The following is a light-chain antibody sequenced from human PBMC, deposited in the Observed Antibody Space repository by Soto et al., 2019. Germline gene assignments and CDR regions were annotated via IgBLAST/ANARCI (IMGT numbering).Light chain of an antibody. CDR3: QQYYDAPQT. CDR2: WAS. CDR1: QSVLYSSNNKNY. Sequence: DIVMTQSPASLAVSLGERATINCKSSQSVLYSSNNKNYLAWYQQKPGQPPKLLIYWASTRESGVPDRFSGSGSGTVFPLTISSLQAEDVEGYYCQQYYDAPQTFGQGTKVEIK. V-gene: IGKV4-1*01. J-gene: IGKJ1*01.